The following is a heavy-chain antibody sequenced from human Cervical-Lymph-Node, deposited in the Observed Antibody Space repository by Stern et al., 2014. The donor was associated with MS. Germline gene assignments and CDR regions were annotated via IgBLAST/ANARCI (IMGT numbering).Heavy chain of an antibody. V-gene: IGHV1-3*01. CDR1: GYTFTSYA. CDR3: ARDQTIFGVVTDYYGMDV. D-gene: IGHD3-3*01. CDR2: LNAGNGNT. J-gene: IGHJ6*02. Sequence: QVQLVQSGAEVKKPGASVKVSCKASGYTFTSYAIHWVRQAPGKRLEWMGWLNAGNGNTKYSQKFQGRVTITRDTSASTAYMELSSLRSEDTAVYYCARDQTIFGVVTDYYGMDVWGQGTTVTVSS.